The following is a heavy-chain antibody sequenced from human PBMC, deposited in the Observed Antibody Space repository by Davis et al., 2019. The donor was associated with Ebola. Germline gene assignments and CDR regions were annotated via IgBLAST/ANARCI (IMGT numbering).Heavy chain of an antibody. CDR1: GYTFTGYY. V-gene: IGHV1-2*04. Sequence: ASVKVSCKASGYTFTGYYMHWVRQAPGQGLEWMGWINPKSGGTNYAQKFQGWVTMTRDTSISTAYMELSRLRSDDTAVYYCAREGSRYCSGGSCYSYYGMDVWGQGTTVTVSS. D-gene: IGHD2-15*01. CDR3: AREGSRYCSGGSCYSYYGMDV. J-gene: IGHJ6*02. CDR2: INPKSGGT.